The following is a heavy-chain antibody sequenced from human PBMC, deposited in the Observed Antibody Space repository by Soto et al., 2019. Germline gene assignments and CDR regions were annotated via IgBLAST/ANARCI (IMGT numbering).Heavy chain of an antibody. Sequence: GASVKVSCKASGYTFSNFVMQWVRQAPGQRLEWMGWINRGDGNTKYSQKFQGRVTITRDTSASTTYMELSSLRSEDTAVYYCAALFQTIGYYTMDVWGQGTTVTVSS. CDR2: INRGDGNT. V-gene: IGHV1-3*01. CDR1: GYTFSNFV. CDR3: AALFQTIGYYTMDV. J-gene: IGHJ6*02.